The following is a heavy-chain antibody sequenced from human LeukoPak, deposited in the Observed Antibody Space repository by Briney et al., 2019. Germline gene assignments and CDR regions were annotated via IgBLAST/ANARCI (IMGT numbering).Heavy chain of an antibody. CDR3: ARDQGLTYYYGSGSYIVGYFDY. CDR1: GGSISSSSCY. Sequence: SETLSLTCTVSGGSISSSSCYWGWIRQPPGKGLEWIGSIYYSGSTYYNPSLKSRVTISVDTSKNQFSLKLSSVTAADTAVYYCARDQGLTYYYGSGSYIVGYFDYWGQGALVTVSS. J-gene: IGHJ4*02. D-gene: IGHD3-10*01. V-gene: IGHV4-39*02. CDR2: IYYSGST.